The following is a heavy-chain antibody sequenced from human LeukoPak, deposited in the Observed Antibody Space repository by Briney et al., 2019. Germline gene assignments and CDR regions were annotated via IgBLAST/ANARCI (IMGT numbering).Heavy chain of an antibody. J-gene: IGHJ6*02. CDR3: ARVRGSKSMDV. D-gene: IGHD3-10*01. CDR2: INQDGSDK. V-gene: IGHV3-7*01. Sequence: ANINQDGSDKYYLLSVNGRFTISRDNAKNSLYLQMNTLRVEDTAVYYCARVRGSKSMDVWGQGTTVTVSS.